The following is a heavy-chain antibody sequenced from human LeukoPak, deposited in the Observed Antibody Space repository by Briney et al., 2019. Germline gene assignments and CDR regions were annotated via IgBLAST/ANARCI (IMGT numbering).Heavy chain of an antibody. J-gene: IGHJ3*02. Sequence: PGGSLRLSCAASGFTFSNAWMSWVRQAPGKGLEWVGRIKSKTDGGTTDYAAPVKGRFTISRDDSKNTLYLQMNSLKTEDTAVYYCTTVASYYYDSSGYYAFDIWGQGTMVTVSS. D-gene: IGHD3-22*01. CDR1: GFTFSNAW. CDR3: TTVASYYYDSSGYYAFDI. CDR2: IKSKTDGGTT. V-gene: IGHV3-15*01.